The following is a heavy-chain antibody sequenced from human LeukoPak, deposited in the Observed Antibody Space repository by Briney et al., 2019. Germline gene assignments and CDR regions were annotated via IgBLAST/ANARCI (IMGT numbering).Heavy chain of an antibody. D-gene: IGHD5-12*01. J-gene: IGHJ3*02. Sequence: GGSLRLSCAASGFTFSSYAMSWVRQAPGKGLEWVSDINGSGGSTYYADSVKGRFTISRDNSKNRLYLQMNSLRAEDTAVYYCAKDRGGYSGYDAFDIWGQGTMVTVSS. CDR1: GFTFSSYA. V-gene: IGHV3-23*01. CDR3: AKDRGGYSGYDAFDI. CDR2: INGSGGST.